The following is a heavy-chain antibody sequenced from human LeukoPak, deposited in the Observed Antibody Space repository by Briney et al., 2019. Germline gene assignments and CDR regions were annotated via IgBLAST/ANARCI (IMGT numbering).Heavy chain of an antibody. CDR3: ARQYGRPFDY. Sequence: GESLKISCKGFGYTFSSSWIGWVRQMPGKGLEWMGIIYPGDSDTRYSPSFQGQVTISADKSINTAYLQWSSLKATDTGIYYCARQYGRPFDYWGQGTLVTVSS. V-gene: IGHV5-51*01. CDR2: IYPGDSDT. CDR1: GYTFSSSW. J-gene: IGHJ4*02. D-gene: IGHD4-17*01.